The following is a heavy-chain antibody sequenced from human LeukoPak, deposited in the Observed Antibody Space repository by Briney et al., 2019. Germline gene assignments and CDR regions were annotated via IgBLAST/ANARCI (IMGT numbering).Heavy chain of an antibody. CDR1: VYTFTSYG. V-gene: IGHV1-18*01. CDR2: ISAYNGNT. J-gene: IGHJ4*02. CDR3: ARDLSESYYDILTGYYTYFDY. D-gene: IGHD3-9*01. Sequence: GASVKVSCKASVYTFTSYGISWVRQAPGQRLEWMGWISAYNGNTNYAQKLQGRVTMTTDTSTSTAYMELRSLRSDDTAVYYCARDLSESYYDILTGYYTYFDYWGQGTLVTVSS.